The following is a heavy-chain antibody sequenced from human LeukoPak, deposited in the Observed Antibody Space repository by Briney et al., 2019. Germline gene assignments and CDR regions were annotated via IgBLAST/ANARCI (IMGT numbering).Heavy chain of an antibody. CDR3: ARTLGYCSSTSCYDYYY. Sequence: GRSLRLSCAASGFTFSSYAMHWVRQAPGKGLEWVAVISYDGSNKYYADSVKGRFTISGDNSKNTLYLQMNSLRAEDTAVYYCARTLGYCSSTSCYDYYYWGQGTLVTVSS. CDR2: ISYDGSNK. J-gene: IGHJ4*02. V-gene: IGHV3-30-3*01. D-gene: IGHD2-2*01. CDR1: GFTFSSYA.